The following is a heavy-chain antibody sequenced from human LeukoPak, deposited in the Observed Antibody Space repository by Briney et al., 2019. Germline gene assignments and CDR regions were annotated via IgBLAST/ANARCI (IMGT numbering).Heavy chain of an antibody. CDR2: ISGSGGST. D-gene: IGHD4-17*01. J-gene: IGHJ4*02. Sequence: PGGSLSLSCVSSGFTFNNYAMNWVRQAPGKGLEWVSAISGSGGSTYYADSVKGRFTISRDNSKNTLYLQMNSLRAEDTAVYYCAYGDYYGVWGQGTLVTVSS. V-gene: IGHV3-23*01. CDR3: AYGDYYGV. CDR1: GFTFNNYA.